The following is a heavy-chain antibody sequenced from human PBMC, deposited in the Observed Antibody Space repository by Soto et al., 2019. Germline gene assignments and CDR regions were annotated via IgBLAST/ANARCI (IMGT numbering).Heavy chain of an antibody. CDR1: GGSISSSSYY. CDR2: IYCRGNT. J-gene: IGHJ4*02. D-gene: IGHD2-15*01. CDR3: AREGGGYCSGGSCQVDY. Sequence: QLQLQESGPGLVKPSETLSLTCTVSGGSISSSSYYWGWIRQPPGKGLEWIGSIYCRGNTYYNPYLKTRVSLSVDTSKTQFSLKLSSVTAADTAVYYCAREGGGYCSGGSCQVDYWGQGTLVTVSS. V-gene: IGHV4-39*02.